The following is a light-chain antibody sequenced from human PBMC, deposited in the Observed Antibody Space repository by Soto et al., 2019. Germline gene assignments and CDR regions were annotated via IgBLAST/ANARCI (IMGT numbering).Light chain of an antibody. Sequence: DIQMTQSPSSLSASVGDRVTITCRASQSISSYLNWYQQKPGKAPKLLIYAASSLQSGVPSRFSSSRSVTDFTLPISSLQAADVATYYCHPRSSTLFPFGHGTNVAIQ. CDR1: QSISSY. J-gene: IGKJ3*01. V-gene: IGKV1-39*01. CDR3: HPRSSTLFP. CDR2: AAS.